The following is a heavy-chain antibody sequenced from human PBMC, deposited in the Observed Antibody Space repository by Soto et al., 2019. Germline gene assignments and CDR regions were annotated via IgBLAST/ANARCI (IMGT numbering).Heavy chain of an antibody. CDR2: IYNSGTT. V-gene: IGHV4-31*03. J-gene: IGHJ5*02. Sequence: QVQLQESGPGLVKPSETLSLTCTVSGGSITRGGYYWSWIRQHPGKGLEWIGYIYNSGTTYYNPSLKSRVTISVDTSKKQFSLKLTSVTAADMAVYYCARDPAPWGQGTLVTVSS. CDR3: ARDPAP. CDR1: GGSITRGGYY.